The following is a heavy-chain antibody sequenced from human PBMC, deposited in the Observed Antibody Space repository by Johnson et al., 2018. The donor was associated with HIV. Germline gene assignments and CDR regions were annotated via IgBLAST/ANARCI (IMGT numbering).Heavy chain of an antibody. CDR2: LSGSGGST. Sequence: VQLVESGGGLVQRGGSLRLSCAASGFTFSSYAMSWVRQAPGKGLEWVSALSGSGGSTSSADSVKGRFTIPSDNSKNTLYLQMNSLRAEDTAVYYCAKDQPGEHLVPRSAFDIWGQGTMVTVSS. CDR3: AKDQPGEHLVPRSAFDI. CDR1: GFTFSSYA. V-gene: IGHV3-23*04. D-gene: IGHD6-6*01. J-gene: IGHJ3*02.